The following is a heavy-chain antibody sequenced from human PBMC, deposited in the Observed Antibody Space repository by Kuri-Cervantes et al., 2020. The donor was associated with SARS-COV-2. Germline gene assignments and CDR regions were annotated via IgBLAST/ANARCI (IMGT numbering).Heavy chain of an antibody. J-gene: IGHJ3*02. CDR2: IFPYDSDT. CDR1: GYSFTNYW. CDR3: ARSTPFRRLVVISQGGAFDI. Sequence: GESLKISCKVSGYSFTNYWIGWVRQVPGKGLEWMGIIFPYDSDTTYSPSFQGQVTISADKSISTTYLHWRSLKASDTAMYYCARSTPFRRLVVISQGGAFDIWGQGTMVTVSS. V-gene: IGHV5-51*01. D-gene: IGHD3-22*01.